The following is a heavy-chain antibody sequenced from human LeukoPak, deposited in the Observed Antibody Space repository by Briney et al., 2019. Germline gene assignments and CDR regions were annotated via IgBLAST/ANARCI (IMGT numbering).Heavy chain of an antibody. CDR3: AKDTVTMDPGY. CDR1: GFTFSDYY. CDR2: ISGSGGST. V-gene: IGHV3-23*01. J-gene: IGHJ4*02. D-gene: IGHD4-17*01. Sequence: GGSLRLSCAASGFTFSDYYMSWIRQAPGKGLEWVSAISGSGGSTYYADSVKGRFTISRDNSKNTLYLQMNSLRAEDTAVYYCAKDTVTMDPGYWGQGTLVTVSS.